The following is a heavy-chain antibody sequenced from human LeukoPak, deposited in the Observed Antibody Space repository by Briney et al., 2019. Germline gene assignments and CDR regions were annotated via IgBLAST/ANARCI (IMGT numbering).Heavy chain of an antibody. CDR1: GGSFSGYY. V-gene: IGHV4-34*01. Sequence: PSETLSLTCAVYGGSFSGYYWSWIRQPPGKGLEWIGTIYYSGSAYYNPSLKTQVTISVDTSKNQFSLKLSSVTAADTAEYYCASTTYGGNSYFDYWGQGTLVTVSS. D-gene: IGHD4-23*01. CDR2: IYYSGSA. J-gene: IGHJ4*02. CDR3: ASTTYGGNSYFDY.